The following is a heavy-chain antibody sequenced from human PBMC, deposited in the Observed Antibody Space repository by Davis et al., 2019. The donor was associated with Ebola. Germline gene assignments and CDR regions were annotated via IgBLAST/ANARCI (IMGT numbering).Heavy chain of an antibody. CDR3: TKLIDF. Sequence: PGGSLRLSCAASGFSFSLAAIHWVRQAPGKGLEWVGRIRARSKSYATAYAGSVKGRFTISRDDSKNTAYLQLTSLKIEDAAVYHCTKLIDFWGQGTLVTVSS. V-gene: IGHV3-73*01. CDR1: GFSFSLAA. J-gene: IGHJ4*02. D-gene: IGHD3-22*01. CDR2: IRARSKSYAT.